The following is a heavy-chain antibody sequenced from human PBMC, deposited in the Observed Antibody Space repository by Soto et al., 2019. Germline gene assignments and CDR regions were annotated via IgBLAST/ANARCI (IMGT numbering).Heavy chain of an antibody. CDR2: IWYDGSNK. J-gene: IGHJ4*02. Sequence: GGSLRLSCAASGFTFSSYAMHWVRQAPGKGLKRVAVIWYDGSNKYYADSVKGRFTISRDNSKNTLYLQMNSLRAEDTAVYYCARSPYDFWSGYLDYWGQGTLVTVSS. CDR3: ARSPYDFWSGYLDY. CDR1: GFTFSSYA. D-gene: IGHD3-3*01. V-gene: IGHV3-33*01.